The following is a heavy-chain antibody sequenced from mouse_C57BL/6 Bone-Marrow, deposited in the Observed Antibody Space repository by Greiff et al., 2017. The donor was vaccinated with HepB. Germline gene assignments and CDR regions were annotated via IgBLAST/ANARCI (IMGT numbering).Heavy chain of an antibody. CDR1: GYTFTDHT. Sequence: VQGVESDAELVKPGASVKISCKVSGYTFTDHTIHWMKQRPEQGLEWIGYIYPRDGSTKYNEKFKGKATLTADKSSSTAYMQLNSLTSEDSAVYFCARGGYDGYYWWYFDVWGTGTTVTVSS. CDR2: IYPRDGST. J-gene: IGHJ1*03. CDR3: ARGGYDGYYWWYFDV. V-gene: IGHV1-78*01. D-gene: IGHD2-3*01.